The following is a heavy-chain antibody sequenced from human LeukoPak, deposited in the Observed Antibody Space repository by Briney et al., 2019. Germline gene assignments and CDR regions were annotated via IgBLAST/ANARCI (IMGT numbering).Heavy chain of an antibody. Sequence: GASVKVSCKASGYTFTSYYMHWVRQAPGQGLEWMALINPTGGSTGYAQKFQGRVTMTRDMSTSTDYMELSSLRSEDRAIYYCARDNSVGDNAWWFDPWGQGTLVTVSS. V-gene: IGHV1-46*01. J-gene: IGHJ5*02. CDR2: INPTGGST. D-gene: IGHD1-26*01. CDR3: ARDNSVGDNAWWFDP. CDR1: GYTFTSYY.